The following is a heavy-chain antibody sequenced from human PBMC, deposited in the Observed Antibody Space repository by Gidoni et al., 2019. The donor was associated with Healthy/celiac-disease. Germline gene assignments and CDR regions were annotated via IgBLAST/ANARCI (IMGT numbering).Heavy chain of an antibody. CDR3: AKDPFPFGELMPIGDY. Sequence: QVQLVESGGGVVQPGRSLRLSCAASGFTFSSYGMHWVRQAPGKGLEWVAFIRYDGSNKYYADSVKGRFTISRDNSKNTLYLQMNSLRAEDTAVYYCAKDPFPFGELMPIGDYWGQGTLVTVSS. J-gene: IGHJ4*02. CDR2: IRYDGSNK. V-gene: IGHV3-30*02. CDR1: GFTFSSYG. D-gene: IGHD3-10*01.